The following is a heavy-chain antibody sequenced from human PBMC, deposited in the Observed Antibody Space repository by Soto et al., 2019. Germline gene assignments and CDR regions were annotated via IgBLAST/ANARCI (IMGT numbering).Heavy chain of an antibody. D-gene: IGHD6-19*01. CDR3: ARVAGSGWYYFDY. V-gene: IGHV1-2*02. CDR2: INPNSGGT. J-gene: IGHJ4*02. CDR1: GYTFTGYY. Sequence: ASVKVSCKASGYTFTGYYMHWVRQAPGQGLEWMGWINPNSGGTNYAQKFQGRVTMTRDTSISTAYMELSRLRSGDTAVYYCARVAGSGWYYFDYWGQGTLVTVSS.